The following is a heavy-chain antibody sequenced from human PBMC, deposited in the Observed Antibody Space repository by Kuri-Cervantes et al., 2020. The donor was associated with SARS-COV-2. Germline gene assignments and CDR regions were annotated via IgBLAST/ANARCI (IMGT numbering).Heavy chain of an antibody. D-gene: IGHD3-16*01. Sequence: SVKVSCKASGYTFTSYYMHWVRQAPGQGLEWMGRIIPILGIADYAQKFQGRVTITADKSTSTAYMELSSLRPEDTAVYYCARDYGLDPWGQGTLVTVSS. V-gene: IGHV1-69*04. CDR3: ARDYGLDP. CDR2: IIPILGIA. J-gene: IGHJ5*02. CDR1: GYTFTSYY.